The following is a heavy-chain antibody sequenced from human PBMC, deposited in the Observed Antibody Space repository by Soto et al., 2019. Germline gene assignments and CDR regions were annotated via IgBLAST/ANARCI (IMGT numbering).Heavy chain of an antibody. Sequence: QVQLQESGPGLVKPSETLSLTCTVSGGSITSYYWNWIRQPPGKGLEWIGYIYSSGSTNYNPSLTGRVTMSLDTSKNQVPLNVTSVTAADTAVYYCAATPRYWGQGRLVNVSS. J-gene: IGHJ4*02. CDR3: AATPRY. CDR2: IYSSGST. CDR1: GGSITSYY. V-gene: IGHV4-59*01. D-gene: IGHD2-15*01.